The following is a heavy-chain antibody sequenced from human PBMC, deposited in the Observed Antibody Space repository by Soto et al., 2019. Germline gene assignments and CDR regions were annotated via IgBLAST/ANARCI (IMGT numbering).Heavy chain of an antibody. CDR2: INPDSGGT. CDR1: GYTFTGYY. J-gene: IGHJ5*02. D-gene: IGHD6-13*01. V-gene: IGHV1-2*02. Sequence: ASVKVSCKASGYTFTGYYIHWVRQAPGQGLEWMGWINPDSGGTNYAQKFQGRVTMTRDTSISTAYMELSRLRSDDTAVYYCARYSSPLNWLEPWGQGTLVTVSS. CDR3: ARYSSPLNWLEP.